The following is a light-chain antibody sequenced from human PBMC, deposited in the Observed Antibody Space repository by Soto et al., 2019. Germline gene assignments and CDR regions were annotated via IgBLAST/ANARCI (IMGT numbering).Light chain of an antibody. Sequence: EIVMTQSPATLSLSPGERATLSCRASQSVSSNLAWYQQKPGQAPSLLIYGASTRTTGIPARFSGSGFGTEFTLTISSLQSEEFAVYYCQQYNNWPPITFGQGTRLEIK. CDR2: GAS. CDR3: QQYNNWPPIT. V-gene: IGKV3-15*01. J-gene: IGKJ5*01. CDR1: QSVSSN.